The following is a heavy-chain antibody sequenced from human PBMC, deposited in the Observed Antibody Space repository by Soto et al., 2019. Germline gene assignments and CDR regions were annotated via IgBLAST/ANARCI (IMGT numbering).Heavy chain of an antibody. Sequence: GGPLRLSCAASGFTFSSYAMSWVRQAPGKGLEWVSAISGSGGSTYYADSVKGRFTISRDNSKNTLYLQMNSLRAEDTAVYYCAKVSSDYVWGSYRHFDYWGQGTLVTVSS. V-gene: IGHV3-23*01. CDR3: AKVSSDYVWGSYRHFDY. D-gene: IGHD3-16*02. CDR2: ISGSGGST. CDR1: GFTFSSYA. J-gene: IGHJ4*02.